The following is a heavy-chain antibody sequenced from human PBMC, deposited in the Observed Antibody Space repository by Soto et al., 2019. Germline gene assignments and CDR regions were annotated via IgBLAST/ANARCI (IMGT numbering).Heavy chain of an antibody. CDR2: IYYSGST. CDR3: ARDYGGNSFLDY. J-gene: IGHJ4*02. V-gene: IGHV4-30-4*01. D-gene: IGHD4-17*01. CDR1: GGSISSGDYY. Sequence: ASETLSLTCTVAGGSISSGDYYWSWTRQPPGKGLEWIGYIYYSGSTYYNPSLKSRVTISVDTSKNHFSLKLSSVTAADTAVYYCARDYGGNSFLDYWCQGTLVTVSS.